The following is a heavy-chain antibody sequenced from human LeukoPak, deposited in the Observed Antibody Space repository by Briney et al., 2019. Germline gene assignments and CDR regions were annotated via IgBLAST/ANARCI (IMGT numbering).Heavy chain of an antibody. CDR1: GFTFSSYS. D-gene: IGHD3-10*01. Sequence: GRSLRLSCAASGFTFSSYSMNWVRQAPGKGLEWVSSISNSNTYIYYADSVKGRFTISRDNAKNSLYLQMNSLRVEDTAVYYCARSLRGAYYYYMDVWGKGTTVTVSS. CDR3: ARSLRGAYYYYMDV. J-gene: IGHJ6*03. CDR2: ISNSNTYI. V-gene: IGHV3-21*01.